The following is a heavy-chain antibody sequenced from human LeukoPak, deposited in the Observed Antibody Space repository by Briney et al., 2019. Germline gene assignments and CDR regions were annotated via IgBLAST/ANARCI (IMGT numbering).Heavy chain of an antibody. J-gene: IGHJ4*02. CDR2: IWYDGSNK. V-gene: IGHV3-33*06. Sequence: GGSLRLSCAASGFTFSSYGMHWVRQAPGKGPEWVAVIWYDGSNKYYADSVKGRFTISRDNSKNTLYLQMNSLRAEDTAVYYCGKTTVGYSSGQKPAWPVDYWGQGTLVTVSS. CDR3: GKTTVGYSSGQKPAWPVDY. D-gene: IGHD5-18*01. CDR1: GFTFSSYG.